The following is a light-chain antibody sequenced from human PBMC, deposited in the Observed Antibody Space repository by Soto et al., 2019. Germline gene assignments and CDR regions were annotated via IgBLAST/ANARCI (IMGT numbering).Light chain of an antibody. J-gene: IGKJ1*01. Sequence: EIVVTQSPATLSVSPGERATLSCRASQSVSTNVAWYQQKPGQAPRLLIYGPSTRASGIIARFSGSGSGRDFTLTISSVQTEDFAVYYCHQYNDWPPAFGQRTKVDIK. V-gene: IGKV3-15*01. CDR3: HQYNDWPPA. CDR1: QSVSTN. CDR2: GPS.